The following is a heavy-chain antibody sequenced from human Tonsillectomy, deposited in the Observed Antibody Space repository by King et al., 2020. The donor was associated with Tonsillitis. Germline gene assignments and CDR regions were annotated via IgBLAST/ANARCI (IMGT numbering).Heavy chain of an antibody. CDR1: GYTFTSYY. D-gene: IGHD3-22*01. J-gene: IGHJ2*01. Sequence: VQLVESGAEVKKPGASVKVSCKASGYTFTSYYIHWVRQAPGQGLEWMGIINPTGGRTSYAQKFQGRVTMTRDTSTSTVYMELSSLRSEDTDVYYCARVPYDAYYDSTAICWYFDLWGRGTLVTVSS. CDR2: INPTGGRT. CDR3: ARVPYDAYYDSTAICWYFDL. V-gene: IGHV1-46*01.